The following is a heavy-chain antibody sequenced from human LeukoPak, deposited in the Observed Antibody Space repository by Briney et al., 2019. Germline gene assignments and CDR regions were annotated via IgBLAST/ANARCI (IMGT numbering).Heavy chain of an antibody. CDR3: VREDCRSGSFGY. CDR1: GFTFSSHW. CDR2: INGDGSST. D-gene: IGHD3-10*01. J-gene: IGHJ4*02. Sequence: GGSLRLSCAVSGFTFSSHWMHWVRQVPGKGLEWVSRINGDGSSTTNADSVKGRFTISRDNAENTLYLQMNSLRPDDTAVYWCVREDCRSGSFGYWGQGTLVTVCS. V-gene: IGHV3-74*01.